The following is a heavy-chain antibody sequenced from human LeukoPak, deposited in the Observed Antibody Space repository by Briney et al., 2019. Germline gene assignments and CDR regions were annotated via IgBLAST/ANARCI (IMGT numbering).Heavy chain of an antibody. CDR3: ARDGPIGVYY. CDR1: GGSFSGYY. J-gene: IGHJ4*02. Sequence: SETLSLTCAVYGGSFSGYYWSWIRQPPGKGLEWIGEINHSGSTNYNPSLKSRVTISVDTSKNQFSLKPSSVTAADTAVYYCARDGPIGVYYWGQGTLVTVSS. D-gene: IGHD3-16*01. V-gene: IGHV4-34*01. CDR2: INHSGST.